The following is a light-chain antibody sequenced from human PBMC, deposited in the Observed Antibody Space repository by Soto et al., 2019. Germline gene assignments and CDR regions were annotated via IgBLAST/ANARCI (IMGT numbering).Light chain of an antibody. J-gene: IGKJ4*01. CDR3: QQYGSSPLT. V-gene: IGKV3-20*01. CDR1: QSVSSY. Sequence: DIQLTHSPATLSLSPCERATLSFRASQSVSSYLAWYQQKPGQAPRLLIYGASSRATGIPDRFSGSGSGTDFTLTISRLEPEDFAVYFCQQYGSSPLTFGGGTKVDI. CDR2: GAS.